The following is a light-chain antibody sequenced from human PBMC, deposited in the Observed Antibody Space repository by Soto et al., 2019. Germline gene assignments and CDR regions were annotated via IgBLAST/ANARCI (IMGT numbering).Light chain of an antibody. J-gene: IGKJ1*01. Sequence: DITMTQSPSSLSASVGDRVSITCQASQAIMFYLNWYQQKPGKAPKLLIYAASRLQGAVASTFSGSGSGTEFTLTITSLQRDDVATYFCQQGYSTPLTFGQGTKVEIK. CDR3: QQGYSTPLT. CDR2: AAS. V-gene: IGKV1-39*01. CDR1: QAIMFY.